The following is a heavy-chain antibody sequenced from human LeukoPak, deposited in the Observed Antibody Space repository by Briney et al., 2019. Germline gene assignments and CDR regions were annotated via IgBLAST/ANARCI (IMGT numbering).Heavy chain of an antibody. CDR3: ARGSYQFDY. Sequence: GGSLRLSCTASGFTFGDYAMSWVRQAPGKGLEWVDFIRDKAYGGTTDYAASVKGRFTISRDDSKSIAYLQMSSLITEDTAVYYCARGSYQFDYWGQGTLVTVSS. V-gene: IGHV3-49*04. CDR2: IRDKAYGGTT. J-gene: IGHJ4*02. D-gene: IGHD1-26*01. CDR1: GFTFGDYA.